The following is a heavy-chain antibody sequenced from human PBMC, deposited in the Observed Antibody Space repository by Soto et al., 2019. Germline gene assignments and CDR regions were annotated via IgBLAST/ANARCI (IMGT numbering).Heavy chain of an antibody. J-gene: IGHJ6*02. D-gene: IGHD6-6*01. Sequence: GGSLRLSCAASGFTVSSNYMSWVRQAPGKGLEWVSVIYRGGSTYYADSVKGRFTISRDNSKNTLYLQMNSLRAEDTAVYYCARDVAARPGDYYYYYGMDVWGQGTTVTVSS. CDR3: ARDVAARPGDYYYYYGMDV. V-gene: IGHV3-53*01. CDR1: GFTVSSNY. CDR2: IYRGGST.